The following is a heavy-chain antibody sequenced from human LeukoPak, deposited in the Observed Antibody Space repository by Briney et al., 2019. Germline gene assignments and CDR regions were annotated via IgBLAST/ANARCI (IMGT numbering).Heavy chain of an antibody. D-gene: IGHD2-2*01. V-gene: IGHV4-4*02. J-gene: IGHJ3*02. CDR2: IYHSGST. CDR1: GGSISSSNW. CDR3: ARDPSWGEAHAFDI. Sequence: PSETLSLTCAVSGGSISSSNWWSWVRQPPGKGLEWIGEIYHSGSTNYNPSLKSRVTISVDKSKNQFSLKLSSVTAADTAVYYCARDPSWGEAHAFDIWGQGTMVTVSS.